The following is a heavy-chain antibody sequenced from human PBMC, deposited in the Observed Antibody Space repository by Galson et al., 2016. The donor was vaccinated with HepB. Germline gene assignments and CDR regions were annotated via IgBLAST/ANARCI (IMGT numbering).Heavy chain of an antibody. CDR1: GFSFDAYA. J-gene: IGHJ4*02. Sequence: SLRLSCAASGFSFDAYAMHWVRQAPGKGLEWVSGISWSGNSIAYADPVKGRFTVSRDNAKNTLYLQISSLRAEDTAVYYCTNSEFRSGWFLDHWGQGTQVTVAS. CDR2: ISWSGNSI. V-gene: IGHV3-9*01. D-gene: IGHD6-19*01. CDR3: TNSEFRSGWFLDH.